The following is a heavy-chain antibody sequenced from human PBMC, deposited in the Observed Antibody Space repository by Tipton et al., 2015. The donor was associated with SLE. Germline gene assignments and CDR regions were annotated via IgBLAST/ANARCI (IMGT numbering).Heavy chain of an antibody. CDR1: GGSISSYY. J-gene: IGHJ3*02. Sequence: LRLSCTVSGGSISSYYWSWNRQPPGKGLEWIGYIYYSGSTNYNPSLKSRVTISVDTSKNQFSLKLSSVTAADTAVYYCARGVDYGDLAGAFDIWGEGTMVTGSS. V-gene: IGHV4-59*12. CDR2: IYYSGST. D-gene: IGHD4-17*01. CDR3: ARGVDYGDLAGAFDI.